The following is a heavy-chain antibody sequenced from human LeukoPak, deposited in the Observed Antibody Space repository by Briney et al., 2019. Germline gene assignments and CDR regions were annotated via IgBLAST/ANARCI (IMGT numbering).Heavy chain of an antibody. D-gene: IGHD4-17*01. J-gene: IGHJ6*03. Sequence: ASVKVSCKASGGTFSSYAISWVRQAPGQGLEWMGGIIPIFGTANYAQKFQGRVTITADKSTSTAYMELSSLRSEDTAVYYCARGPYGDYGGDYYYYYMDVWGKGTTVTISS. CDR3: ARGPYGDYGGDYYYYYMDV. V-gene: IGHV1-69*06. CDR1: GGTFSSYA. CDR2: IIPIFGTA.